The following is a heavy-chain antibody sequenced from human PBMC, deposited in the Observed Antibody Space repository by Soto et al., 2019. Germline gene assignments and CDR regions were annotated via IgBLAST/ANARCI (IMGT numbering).Heavy chain of an antibody. D-gene: IGHD3-10*01. CDR3: VHNFGAIYYYYYGMDV. J-gene: IGHJ6*02. CDR2: ISSNGGST. CDR1: GFTFSSYA. Sequence: GGSLRLSCSASGFTFSSYAMHWVRQAPGKGLEYVSAISSNGGSTYYADSVKGRFTISRDNSKNTLYLQMSSLRAEDTAVYYCVHNFGAIYYYYYGMDVWGQGTTVTVSS. V-gene: IGHV3-64D*08.